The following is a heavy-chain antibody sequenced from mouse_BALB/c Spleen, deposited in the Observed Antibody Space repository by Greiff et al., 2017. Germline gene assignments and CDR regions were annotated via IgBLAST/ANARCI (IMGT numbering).Heavy chain of an antibody. CDR1: GFTFSSYG. CDR2: ISSGGSYT. D-gene: IGHD2-14*01. J-gene: IGHJ4*01. CDR3: TRSYEAMDY. Sequence: EVQLVESGGDLVKPGGSLKLSCAASGFTFSSYGMSWVRQTPDKRLEWVATISSGGSYTYYPDSVKGRFTISRDNAKNTLYLQMSSLKSEDTAMYYCTRSYEAMDYWGQGTSVTVSS. V-gene: IGHV5-6*01.